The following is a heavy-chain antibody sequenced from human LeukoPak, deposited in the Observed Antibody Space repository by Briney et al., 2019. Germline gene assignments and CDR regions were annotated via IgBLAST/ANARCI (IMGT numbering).Heavy chain of an antibody. CDR2: ISAYNGNT. D-gene: IGHD3-22*01. J-gene: IGHJ4*02. V-gene: IGHV1-18*01. CDR1: GYTFTSCG. Sequence: ASVKVSCKASGYTFTSCGISWVRQAPGQGLEWMGWISAYNGNTNYAQKLQGRVTMTTDTSTSTAYMELRSLRSDDTAVYYCARDENYYDSSGYYDYWGQGTLVTVSS. CDR3: ARDENYYDSSGYYDY.